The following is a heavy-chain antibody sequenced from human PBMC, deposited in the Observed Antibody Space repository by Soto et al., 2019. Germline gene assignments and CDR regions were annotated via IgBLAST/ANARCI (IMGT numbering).Heavy chain of an antibody. D-gene: IGHD2-15*01. J-gene: IGHJ4*02. CDR2: IYYSGST. CDR1: GGSISSGDYY. V-gene: IGHV4-30-4*01. CDR3: ARDLVREYCSGGSCLD. Sequence: QVRLQESGPGLVKPSQTLSLTCTVSGGSISSGDYYWSWIRQPPGKGLEWIGYIYYSGSTYYNPSLKSRVTISVDTSKNQFSLKLSSVTAADTAVYYCARDLVREYCSGGSCLDWGQGTLVTVSS.